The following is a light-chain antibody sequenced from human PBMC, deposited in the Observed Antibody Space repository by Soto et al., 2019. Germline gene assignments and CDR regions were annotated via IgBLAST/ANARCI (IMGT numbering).Light chain of an antibody. CDR3: QQFRSYPRT. J-gene: IGKJ4*01. Sequence: EIGLTQRPGTLSLSPGERATLYXRASQTGRSNYLAWSQRKPGXAPRLXXADXSSMATGSPDRLSGGGSGTDFTLTISRLEPEYFAVYYCQQFRSYPRTFGGGTKVDIK. CDR2: DXS. CDR1: QTGRSNY. V-gene: IGKV3-20*01.